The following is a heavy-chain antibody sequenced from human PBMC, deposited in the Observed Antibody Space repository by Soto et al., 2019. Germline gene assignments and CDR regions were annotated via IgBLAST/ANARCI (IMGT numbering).Heavy chain of an antibody. Sequence: GGSLRLSCAASGFTFTNYWMQWVRQAPGKGLEWVAVISYDGSNKYYADSVKGRFTISRDNSKNTLYLQMNSLGTEDTAVYYCARGPYCSSTSCSGAVLGAFDIWGQGTMVTVSS. CDR1: GFTFTNYW. D-gene: IGHD2-2*01. J-gene: IGHJ3*02. V-gene: IGHV3-30-3*01. CDR3: ARGPYCSSTSCSGAVLGAFDI. CDR2: ISYDGSNK.